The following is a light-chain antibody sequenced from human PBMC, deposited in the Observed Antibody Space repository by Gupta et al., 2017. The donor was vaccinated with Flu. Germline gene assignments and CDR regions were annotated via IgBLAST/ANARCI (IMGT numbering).Light chain of an antibody. V-gene: IGKV4-1*01. J-gene: IGKJ2*01. CDR1: QSVLYSSKNNNY. CDR2: WAS. CDR3: QHYDTRPLF. Sequence: DIVMTQSPDSLAVSLGERATINCNSTQSVLYSSKNNNYLSWYQQKPGQPPKLLIYWASTRESGVPYRFSGSGSGTDFTFTISSRQAEDVAVYYCQHYDTRPLFFGRGTKVDIK.